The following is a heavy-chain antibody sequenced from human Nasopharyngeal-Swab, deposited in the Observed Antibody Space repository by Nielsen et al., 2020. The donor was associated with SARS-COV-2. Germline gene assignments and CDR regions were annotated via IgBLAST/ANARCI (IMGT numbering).Heavy chain of an antibody. CDR1: GFTVGNNY. D-gene: IGHD3-10*01. V-gene: IGHV3-53*01. J-gene: IGHJ4*02. CDR3: ARDPGSYYFDF. Sequence: GESLKISCAASGFTVGNNYMTWVRQAPGKGLQWVSVIYSGGSTYYADSMKGRFTISRDNSKNMVYLQMNSLRAEDTAVYYCARDPGSYYFDFWGQGTLVTVSS. CDR2: IYSGGST.